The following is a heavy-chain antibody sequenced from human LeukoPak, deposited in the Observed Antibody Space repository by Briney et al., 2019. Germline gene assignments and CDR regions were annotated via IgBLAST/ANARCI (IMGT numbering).Heavy chain of an antibody. D-gene: IGHD2-2*01. J-gene: IGHJ6*03. V-gene: IGHV4-4*07. CDR1: GDSLSSYY. CDR3: ARDSIVVVPHPNYYYYMDV. CDR2: IYTSGST. Sequence: SETLSLTCTVSGDSLSSYYWSWIRQPPGKGLEWIGRIYTSGSTNYNPSLKSRVTMSVDTSKNQFSLKLSSVTAADTAVYYCARDSIVVVPHPNYYYYMDVWGKGTTVTVSS.